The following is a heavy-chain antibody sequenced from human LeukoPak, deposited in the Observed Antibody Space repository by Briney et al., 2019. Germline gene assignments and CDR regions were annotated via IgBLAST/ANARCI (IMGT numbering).Heavy chain of an antibody. CDR2: MNPNSGNT. V-gene: IGHV1-8*01. CDR1: GYTFTSYD. CDR3: ARGPRNIVATGRDWFDP. Sequence: GASVKVSCKASGYTFTSYDINWVRQATGQGLEWMGWMNPNSGNTGYAQKFQGRVTITRNTSISTAYMELSSLRSEDTAVYYCARGPRNIVATGRDWFDPWGQGTLVTVSS. J-gene: IGHJ5*02. D-gene: IGHD5-12*01.